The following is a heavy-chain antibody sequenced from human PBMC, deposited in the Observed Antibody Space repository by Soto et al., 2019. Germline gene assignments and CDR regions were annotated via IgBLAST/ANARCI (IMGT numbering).Heavy chain of an antibody. CDR3: ASTYVGANGGYYYGMDV. D-gene: IGHD2-8*01. CDR1: GGSISSGGYY. Sequence: PSETLSLTCTVSGGSISSGGYYWSWIRQHPGKGLEWIGYIYYSGSTYYNPSLKSRVTISVDTSKNQFSLKLGSVTAADTAVYYCASTYVGANGGYYYGMDVWGQGTTVTVSS. CDR2: IYYSGST. J-gene: IGHJ6*02. V-gene: IGHV4-31*02.